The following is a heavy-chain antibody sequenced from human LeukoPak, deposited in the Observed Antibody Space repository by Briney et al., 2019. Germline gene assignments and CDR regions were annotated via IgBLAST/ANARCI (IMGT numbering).Heavy chain of an antibody. J-gene: IGHJ4*02. V-gene: IGHV3-23*01. CDR2: ISGSGVDT. D-gene: IGHD2-2*01. CDR1: GFTFSTYA. CDR3: AKGRGGRTSCSDY. Sequence: PGGSLRLSCAASGFTFSTYAMRWVRQAPGQGLEWVSTISGSGVDTHYADSVKGRFTISRDNSKNTLYLQMNSLRAEDTAVYYCAKGRGGRTSCSDYWGQGILVTVSS.